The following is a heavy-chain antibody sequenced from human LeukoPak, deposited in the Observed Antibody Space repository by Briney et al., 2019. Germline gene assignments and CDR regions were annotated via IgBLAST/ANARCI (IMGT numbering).Heavy chain of an antibody. CDR3: AGGAGSDY. J-gene: IGHJ4*02. V-gene: IGHV3-33*03. Sequence: GGSLRLSCAASGFTFSSHGFHWVRQAPGKGLEWVAVIWYDGSNKYYADSVKGRFTISRDDSKNTLYLQMNSLRAEDTAVYYCAGGAGSDYWGQGTLVTVSS. CDR2: IWYDGSNK. D-gene: IGHD3-16*01. CDR1: GFTFSSHG.